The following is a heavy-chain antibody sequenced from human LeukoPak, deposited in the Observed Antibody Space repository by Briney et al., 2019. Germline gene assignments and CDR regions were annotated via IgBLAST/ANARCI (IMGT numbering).Heavy chain of an antibody. CDR1: VFTFSTYN. CDR2: ISGSGGST. V-gene: IGHV3-23*01. D-gene: IGHD3-22*01. Sequence: GGSLRLSCAASVFTFSTYNMNWVRQAPGKGLEWVSAISGSGGSTYYADSVKGRFTISRDNSKNTLYLQMNSLRAEDTAVYYCAKDRKSRGNYDSSGYYSHWGQGTLVTVSS. J-gene: IGHJ4*02. CDR3: AKDRKSRGNYDSSGYYSH.